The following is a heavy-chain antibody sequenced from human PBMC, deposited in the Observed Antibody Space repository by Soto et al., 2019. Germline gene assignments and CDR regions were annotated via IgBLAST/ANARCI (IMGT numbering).Heavy chain of an antibody. CDR2: IYHSGST. D-gene: IGHD3-16*01. CDR1: GGSISSGGYS. J-gene: IGHJ3*02. CDR3: ARALLGAYDAFDI. V-gene: IGHV4-30-2*01. Sequence: QLQLQESGSGLVKPSQTLSLTCAVSGGSISSGGYSWSWIRQPPGKGLEWIGYIYHSGSTYYNPSLKSRVTMSVDRSKNQFSLKLSSVTAADTAVYYCARALLGAYDAFDIWGQGTMVTVSS.